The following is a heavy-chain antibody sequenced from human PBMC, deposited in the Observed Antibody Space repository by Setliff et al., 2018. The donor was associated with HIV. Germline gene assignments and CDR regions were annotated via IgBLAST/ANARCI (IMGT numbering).Heavy chain of an antibody. CDR2: IFPDDSDT. Sequence: GESLKISCKASGYSFTNYWIAWVRQMPGKGLEWMGIIFPDDSDTRYSPSFQGHVTISADKSISTAYLQWSSLKASDTAIYYCARLGDDNSGYHQFWGQGTLVTVSS. J-gene: IGHJ4*02. CDR1: GYSFTNYW. D-gene: IGHD3-22*01. V-gene: IGHV5-51*01. CDR3: ARLGDDNSGYHQF.